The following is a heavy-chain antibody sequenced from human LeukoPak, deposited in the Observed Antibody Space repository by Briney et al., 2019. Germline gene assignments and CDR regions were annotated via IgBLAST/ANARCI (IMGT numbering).Heavy chain of an antibody. J-gene: IGHJ4*02. Sequence: PSETLSLTCAVYGGSFSDYYWTWVRQSPGEGLEWIGYIYYSGSTYYNPSLKSRVTISVDTSKNQFSLKLSSVTAADTAVYYCAREEGNSNVDYWGQGTLVTVSS. D-gene: IGHD1-20*01. CDR1: GGSFSDYY. CDR3: AREEGNSNVDY. V-gene: IGHV4-30-4*08. CDR2: IYYSGST.